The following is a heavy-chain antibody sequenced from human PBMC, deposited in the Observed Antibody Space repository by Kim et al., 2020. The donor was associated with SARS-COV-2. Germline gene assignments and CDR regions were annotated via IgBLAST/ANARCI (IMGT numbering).Heavy chain of an antibody. CDR1: GYNFNGYY. J-gene: IGHJ3*02. V-gene: IGHV1-2*05. CDR2: INPDTGAT. CDR3: TRKGPGPTFDI. Sequence: ASVKVSCKASGYNFNGYYMHWVRQAPGQGLEYMGRINPDTGATDYPQQFRDRVTMTTHTSIMTAYMDLTSLTFDDTGVYYCTRKGPGPTFDIWGQGTVVTVSS.